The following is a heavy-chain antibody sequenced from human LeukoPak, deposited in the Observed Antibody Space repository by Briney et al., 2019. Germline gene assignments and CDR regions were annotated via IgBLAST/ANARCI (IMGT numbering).Heavy chain of an antibody. V-gene: IGHV1-18*01. Sequence: GASVKVSCKASGYTFTSYGISWVRQAPGQGLEWMGWISAYNGNTNYAQKLQGRVTMTTDTSTSTAYMELRSLRSDDTAVYYCARATGDYYDSSGYYYGLCFDYWGQGTLVTVSS. CDR1: GYTFTSYG. CDR3: ARATGDYYDSSGYYYGLCFDY. CDR2: ISAYNGNT. D-gene: IGHD3-22*01. J-gene: IGHJ4*02.